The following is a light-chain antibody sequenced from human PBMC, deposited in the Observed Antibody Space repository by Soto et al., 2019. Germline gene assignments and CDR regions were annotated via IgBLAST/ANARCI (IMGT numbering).Light chain of an antibody. CDR2: AAS. Sequence: DIQMTQSPSSLSASVGDRVTITCRASQSISSYLNWYQQKSGKDPKLLIYAASSLQSGVPSRFSGSGSGTDFTLTISSLQPEDFATYYCQQSYSTPQTFGQGTKLEIK. J-gene: IGKJ2*01. CDR1: QSISSY. CDR3: QQSYSTPQT. V-gene: IGKV1-39*01.